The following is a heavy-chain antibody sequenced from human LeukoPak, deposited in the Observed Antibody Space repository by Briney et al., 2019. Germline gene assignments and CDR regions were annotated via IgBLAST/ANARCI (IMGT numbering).Heavy chain of an antibody. CDR3: ARVLAGDRARDAFDI. CDR1: GYTFTSYG. CDR2: ISAYNGNT. D-gene: IGHD3-3*01. V-gene: IGHV1-18*01. Sequence: GASVKVSCKASGYTFTSYGISWVRQAPGQGLEWMGWISAYNGNTNYAQKLQGRVTMTTDTSTSTAYMELRSLRSDDTAVYYCARVLAGDRARDAFDIWGQGTMVTVSS. J-gene: IGHJ3*02.